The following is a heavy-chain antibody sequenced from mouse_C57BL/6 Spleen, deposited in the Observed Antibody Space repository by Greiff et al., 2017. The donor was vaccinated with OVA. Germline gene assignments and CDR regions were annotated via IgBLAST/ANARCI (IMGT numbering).Heavy chain of an antibody. CDR2: IDPKSGGT. CDR1: GYTFTSSW. CDR3: ARDEFYYGSSYGFAY. Sequence: QVQLQQPGAELVKPGASVKLSCKASGYTFTSSWMHWVKQRPGRGLEWIGRIDPKSGGTTYNEKFKSKVTLTVDKPSSTAYMQISSLTSEDSAVYYFARDEFYYGSSYGFAYWGQGTLVTVSA. V-gene: IGHV1-72*01. J-gene: IGHJ3*01. D-gene: IGHD1-1*01.